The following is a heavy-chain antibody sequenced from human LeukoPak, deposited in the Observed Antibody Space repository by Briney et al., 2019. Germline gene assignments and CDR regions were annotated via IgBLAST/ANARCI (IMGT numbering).Heavy chain of an antibody. CDR2: IYYSGST. J-gene: IGHJ4*02. CDR1: GGSISSSSYY. Sequence: SETLSLTCTVSGGSISSSSYYWGWIRQPPGKGLEWIGSIYYSGSTYYNPSLKSRVTISVDTSKNQFSLKLSSVTAADTAVYYCARQRSDTTMGLIDYWGQGTLVTVSS. CDR3: ARQRSDTTMGLIDY. D-gene: IGHD5-18*01. V-gene: IGHV4-39*01.